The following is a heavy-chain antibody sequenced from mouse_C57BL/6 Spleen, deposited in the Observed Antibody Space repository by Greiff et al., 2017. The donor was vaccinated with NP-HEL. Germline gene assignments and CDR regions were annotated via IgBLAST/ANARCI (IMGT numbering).Heavy chain of an antibody. V-gene: IGHV14-1*01. Sequence: EVHLVESGAELVRPGASVKLSCTASGFNIKDYYMHWVKQRPEQGLEWIGRIDPEDGDTEYAPKFQGKAPMTADTSSNTAYLQLSSLTSEDTAVYYCTTGPITTVFDYWGQGTTLTVSS. J-gene: IGHJ2*01. CDR1: GFNIKDYY. D-gene: IGHD1-1*01. CDR3: TTGPITTVFDY. CDR2: IDPEDGDT.